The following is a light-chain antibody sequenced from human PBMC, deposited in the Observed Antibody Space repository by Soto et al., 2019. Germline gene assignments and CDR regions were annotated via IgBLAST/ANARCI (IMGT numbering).Light chain of an antibody. CDR3: AIWDDSVDGWV. Sequence: QSVLTQPPSVSEAPGQRVTISCSGSNVGNNAINWYQQLPGKAPKLLLYYDDMLSSGVSDRFSGSKSGTSASLAISGLQNDDDGDYYCAIWDDSVDGWVFGGGTQLTVL. CDR1: NVGNNA. V-gene: IGLV1-36*01. CDR2: YDD. J-gene: IGLJ3*02.